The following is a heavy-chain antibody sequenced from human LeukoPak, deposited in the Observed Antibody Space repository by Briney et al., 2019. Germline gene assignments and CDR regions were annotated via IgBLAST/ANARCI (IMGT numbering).Heavy chain of an antibody. Sequence: GRSLRLSCAASGFTFSSYGMHWVRQAPGKGLEWVAVIWYDGSNKYYADSVKGRFTISRDNSKNTLYLRMNSLRAEDTAVYYCARDGVGAVRSDAFDIWGQGTMVTVSS. V-gene: IGHV3-33*01. D-gene: IGHD1-26*01. J-gene: IGHJ3*02. CDR2: IWYDGSNK. CDR3: ARDGVGAVRSDAFDI. CDR1: GFTFSSYG.